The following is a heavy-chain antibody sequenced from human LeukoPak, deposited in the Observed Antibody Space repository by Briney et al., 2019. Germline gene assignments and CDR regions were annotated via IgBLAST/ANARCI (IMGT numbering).Heavy chain of an antibody. CDR1: GGSISSGGYY. CDR2: IYYSGST. CDR3: ATYPRSGGSNWPFDY. Sequence: PSETLSLTCTVSGGSISSGGYYWSWIRQHPGKGLEWIGYIYYSGSTYYNPSLKSRVTISVDTSKNQFSLKLSSVTAADTAVYYCATYPRSGGSNWPFDYWGQGTLVTVSS. D-gene: IGHD6-13*01. V-gene: IGHV4-31*03. J-gene: IGHJ4*02.